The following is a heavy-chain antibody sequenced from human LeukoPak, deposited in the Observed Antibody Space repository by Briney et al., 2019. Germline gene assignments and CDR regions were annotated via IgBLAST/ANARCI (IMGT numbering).Heavy chain of an antibody. Sequence: GGSLRLSCAASGFTFSSYWMSWVSQAPAKGLEWVANIKQDGSEKRYVDSVKGRFTISRDNAKNSLYLQMNSLRREDTAVYYCARDSLWSGYRSFDPWGQGTLVTVSS. J-gene: IGHJ5*02. D-gene: IGHD3-3*01. CDR1: GFTFSSYW. CDR2: IKQDGSEK. V-gene: IGHV3-7*01. CDR3: ARDSLWSGYRSFDP.